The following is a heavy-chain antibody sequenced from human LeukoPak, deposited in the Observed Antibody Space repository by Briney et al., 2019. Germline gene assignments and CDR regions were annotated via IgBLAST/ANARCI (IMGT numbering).Heavy chain of an antibody. D-gene: IGHD3-22*01. V-gene: IGHV3-7*01. CDR3: TRSRSGYYEDY. Sequence: GGSLRLSCAASGFTFSTYRMSWVRQAPGKGLEWVANIKQDGSEKHYVDSVKGRFTISRDNAKNSLYLQMSSLRAEDTAVYYCTRSRSGYYEDYWGQGTLVTVSS. CDR1: GFTFSTYR. CDR2: IKQDGSEK. J-gene: IGHJ4*02.